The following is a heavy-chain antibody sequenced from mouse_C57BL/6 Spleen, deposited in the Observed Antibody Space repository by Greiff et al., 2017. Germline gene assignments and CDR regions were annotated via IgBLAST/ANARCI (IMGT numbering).Heavy chain of an antibody. D-gene: IGHD1-1*01. CDR2: IHPNSGST. J-gene: IGHJ4*01. V-gene: IGHV1-64*01. Sequence: VQLQQPGAELVKPGASVKLSCKASGYTFTSYWMHWVKQRPGQGLEWIGMIHPNSGSTNYNEKFKSKATLTVDKSSSTAYMQLSSLTSEDSAVYYCARDTTEVASMDYWGQGTSVTVSS. CDR1: GYTFTSYW. CDR3: ARDTTEVASMDY.